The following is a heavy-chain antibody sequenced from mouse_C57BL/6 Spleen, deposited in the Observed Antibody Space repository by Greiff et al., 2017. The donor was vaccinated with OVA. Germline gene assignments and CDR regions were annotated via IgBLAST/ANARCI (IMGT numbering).Heavy chain of an antibody. D-gene: IGHD4-1*01. CDR1: GYTFTSYW. CDR3: ASGLGRDYYAMDY. CDR2: IDPSDSYT. Sequence: VQLQQSGAELVMPGASVKLSCKASGYTFTSYWMHWVKQRPGQGLEWIGVIDPSDSYTNYNQKFKGKATLTVDTSSSTAYMQLSSLTSEDSAVYYCASGLGRDYYAMDYWGQGTSVTVSS. J-gene: IGHJ4*01. V-gene: IGHV1-59*01.